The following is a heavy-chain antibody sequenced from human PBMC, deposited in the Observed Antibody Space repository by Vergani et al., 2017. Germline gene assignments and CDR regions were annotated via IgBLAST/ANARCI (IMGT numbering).Heavy chain of an antibody. Sequence: QVQLQESGPGLVKSSETLSLTCSVSFDSIRNLYCNWIRQPPGKGLEWIGSIHYSENTNYNPSLKTRVTISVDTSKNQFSLTVTSVTAADTAVYYCASDSHSGKRADRWGQGILVTVTS. CDR1: FDSIRNLY. CDR3: ASDSHSGKRADR. V-gene: IGHV4-59*11. CDR2: IHYSENT. J-gene: IGHJ5*02. D-gene: IGHD6-19*01.